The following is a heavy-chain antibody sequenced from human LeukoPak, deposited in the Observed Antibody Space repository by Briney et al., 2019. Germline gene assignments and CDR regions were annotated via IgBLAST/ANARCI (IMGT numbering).Heavy chain of an antibody. Sequence: PGGSLRLSCTTSGFTFSNYPMSWVRQAPGKGLEWLALLGSTAYGGATKYAASVKSRFTISRDDSKSIAYLQMNSLKTEDTAVYYCTRPYYDYLTGYYSDYWGQGTLVTVSS. CDR1: GFTFSNYP. CDR2: LGSTAYGGAT. D-gene: IGHD3-9*01. J-gene: IGHJ4*02. CDR3: TRPYYDYLTGYYSDY. V-gene: IGHV3-49*04.